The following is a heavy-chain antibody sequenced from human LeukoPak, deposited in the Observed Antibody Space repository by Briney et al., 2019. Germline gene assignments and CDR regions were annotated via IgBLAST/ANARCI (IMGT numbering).Heavy chain of an antibody. V-gene: IGHV3-7*01. D-gene: IGHD3-22*01. CDR3: ARRYYDSSGYFDY. Sequence: GGSLRLSCAASGFTFSIYWMSWVRQAPGKGLEWVANIKQDGSEKYYVDSVKGRFTISRDNAKNSLYLQMNSLRAEDTAVYYCARRYYDSSGYFDYRGQGTLVTVSS. J-gene: IGHJ4*02. CDR1: GFTFSIYW. CDR2: IKQDGSEK.